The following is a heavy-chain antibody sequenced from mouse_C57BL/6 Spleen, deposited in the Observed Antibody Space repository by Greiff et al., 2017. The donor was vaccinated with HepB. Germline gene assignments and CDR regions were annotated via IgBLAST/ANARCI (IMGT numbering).Heavy chain of an antibody. J-gene: IGHJ4*01. Sequence: EVQLVESGGGLVQPGGSLSLSCAASGFTFTDYYMSWVRQPPGKALEWLGFIRNKANGYTTEYSASVKGRFTISRDNSQSILYLQMHALRAEDSATYYCARWLVATRAMDYWGQGTSVTVSS. V-gene: IGHV7-3*01. D-gene: IGHD1-1*01. CDR1: GFTFTDYY. CDR3: ARWLVATRAMDY. CDR2: IRNKANGYTT.